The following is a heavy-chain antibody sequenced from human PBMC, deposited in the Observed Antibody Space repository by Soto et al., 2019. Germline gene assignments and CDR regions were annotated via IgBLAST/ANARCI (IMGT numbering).Heavy chain of an antibody. V-gene: IGHV3-48*03. CDR2: ISSSGSTI. J-gene: IGHJ6*02. Sequence: EVQLVESGGGLVQPGGSLRLSCAASGFTFSSYEMNWVRQAPGKGLEWVSYISSSGSTIYYADSVKGRFTISRDNAKNSLYLQMNSLSAEDTAVYYCARAPSGYDYDYYYYYGMDVWGHGTTFTVSS. D-gene: IGHD5-12*01. CDR1: GFTFSSYE. CDR3: ARAPSGYDYDYYYYYGMDV.